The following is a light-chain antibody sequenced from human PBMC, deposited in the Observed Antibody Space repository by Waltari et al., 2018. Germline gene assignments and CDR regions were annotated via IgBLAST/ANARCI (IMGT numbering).Light chain of an antibody. V-gene: IGKV1-39*01. CDR2: AAA. Sequence: DIQMTQSPSSLSAVVADRVTITCRASQSITNYLNWYQEKPGKAPKLLIYAAAGLQGGDPSRFSCSGSGTDFTLTISSLQAEDVATYYCQQRYSTPYTFGQGTKLEIK. CDR3: QQRYSTPYT. J-gene: IGKJ2*01. CDR1: QSITNY.